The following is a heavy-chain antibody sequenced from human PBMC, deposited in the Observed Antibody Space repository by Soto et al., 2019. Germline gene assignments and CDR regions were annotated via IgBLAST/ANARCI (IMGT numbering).Heavy chain of an antibody. CDR2: ISYNGGST. CDR1: GFTCSSYS. D-gene: IGHD6-19*01. CDR3: ARVGSGSGLDY. V-gene: IGHV3-64*01. J-gene: IGHJ4*02. Sequence: EVQLVESGGGLVQPGGSLRLSCAASGFTCSSYSMHWVRQAPGKGLEFVSAISYNGGSTYYANSAKGRFTISRDDSKNTLYLQMGSLRAEDMAVYYCARVGSGSGLDYWGQGTLVTVSS.